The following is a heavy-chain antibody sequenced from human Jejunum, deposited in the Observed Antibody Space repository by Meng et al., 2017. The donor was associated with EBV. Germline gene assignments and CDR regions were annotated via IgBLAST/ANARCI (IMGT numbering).Heavy chain of an antibody. Sequence: QVQRGRVGAGVKKPGASGNVSCKASGYTFITNGISWVRQAPGQGLEWMGWISAYSGNTNYAQKFRGRVTMTTDTSTRTAYMELRSLRSDDTAVYYCARDRDMVQDYWGQGTLVTVSS. V-gene: IGHV1-18*04. CDR2: ISAYSGNT. D-gene: IGHD4/OR15-4a*01. CDR1: GYTFITNG. J-gene: IGHJ4*02. CDR3: ARDRDMVQDY.